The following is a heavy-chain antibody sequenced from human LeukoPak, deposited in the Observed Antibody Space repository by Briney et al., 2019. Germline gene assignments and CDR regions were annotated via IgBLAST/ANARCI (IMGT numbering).Heavy chain of an antibody. V-gene: IGHV1-2*02. CDR2: ILPSDGA. Sequence: ASVKVSCKSSGYTFTAYAIHWVRQAPGQGLEWMGWILPSDGANYAQKFQGRVTMTRDTSTSTAYMELSRLRSDDTAVYYCARHDDSSGYWDAFDIWGQGTMVSVSS. D-gene: IGHD3-22*01. CDR1: GYTFTAYA. J-gene: IGHJ3*02. CDR3: ARHDDSSGYWDAFDI.